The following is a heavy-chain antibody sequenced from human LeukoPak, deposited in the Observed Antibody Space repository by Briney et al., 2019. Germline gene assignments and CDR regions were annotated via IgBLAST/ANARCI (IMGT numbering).Heavy chain of an antibody. D-gene: IGHD1-7*01. CDR3: ARHRGNYYYFDY. J-gene: IGHJ4*02. CDR2: IYYSGST. Sequence: SETLSLTCTVSGGSISSSSYYWGWIRQPPGKGLEWIGSIYYSGSTYYNPSLKSRVTISVDTSKNQFSLKLSSVTAADTAVYYCARHRGNYYYFDYWGQGTLVTVSS. CDR1: GGSISSSSYY. V-gene: IGHV4-39*07.